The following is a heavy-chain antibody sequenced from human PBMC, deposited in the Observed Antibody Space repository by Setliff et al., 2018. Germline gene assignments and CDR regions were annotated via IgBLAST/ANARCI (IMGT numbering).Heavy chain of an antibody. CDR2: ITSSGDTM. V-gene: IGHV3-11*01. J-gene: IGHJ5*02. CDR1: GFTFSDYY. Sequence: SLKISCAASGFTFSDYYMSWIRQAPGKGLEWVSYITSSGDTMNYADSVKGRFTISRDNAKNSLHLQMNSLRAEDTAVYYCARGHTSMAPWGQGTLVTVSS. CDR3: ARGHTSMAP. D-gene: IGHD5-18*01.